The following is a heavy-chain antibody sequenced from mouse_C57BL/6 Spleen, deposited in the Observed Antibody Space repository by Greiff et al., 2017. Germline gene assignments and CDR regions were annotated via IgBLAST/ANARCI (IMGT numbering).Heavy chain of an antibody. J-gene: IGHJ1*03. CDR1: GFSLSTFGMG. V-gene: IGHV8-8*01. CDR2: IWWDDDK. D-gene: IGHD1-1*01. CDR3: ARVIYYYGSSHWYFDV. Sequence: ESGPGILQPSQTLSLTCSFSGFSLSTFGMGVGWIRQPSGKGLEWLAHIWWDDDKYYNPALKSRLTISKDTSKNQVFLKIANVDTADTATYYCARVIYYYGSSHWYFDVWGTGTTVTVSS.